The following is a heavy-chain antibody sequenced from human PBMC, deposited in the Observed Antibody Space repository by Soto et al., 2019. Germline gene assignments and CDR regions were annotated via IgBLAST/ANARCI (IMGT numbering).Heavy chain of an antibody. Sequence: GGSPGLSCEAFGFTFSTYTMNWVRQAPGKGLEWVSYISSSGRTISYADPVKGRFSISRDNAKNSLYLQMNSLRGEDTAVYYCARASGIMVAHNYFAGSGQGTLV. J-gene: IGHJ4*02. CDR1: GFTFSTYT. CDR2: ISSSGRTI. V-gene: IGHV3-48*04. CDR3: ARASGIMVAHNYFAG. D-gene: IGHD2-8*01.